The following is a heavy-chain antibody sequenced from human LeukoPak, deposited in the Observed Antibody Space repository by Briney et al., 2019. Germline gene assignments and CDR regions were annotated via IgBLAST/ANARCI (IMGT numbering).Heavy chain of an antibody. CDR3: ARAPKGVGATSRTPRPRAEKANYYYGMDV. CDR1: GFTFSSYG. J-gene: IGHJ6*02. CDR2: ISYDGSNK. V-gene: IGHV3-30*03. Sequence: PGRSLRLSCAASGFTFSSYGIHWVRQAPGKGLEWVAVISYDGSNKYYADSVKGRFTISRDNSKNTLYLQMNSLRAEDTAVYYCARAPKGVGATSRTPRPRAEKANYYYGMDVWGQGTTVAVSS. D-gene: IGHD1-26*01.